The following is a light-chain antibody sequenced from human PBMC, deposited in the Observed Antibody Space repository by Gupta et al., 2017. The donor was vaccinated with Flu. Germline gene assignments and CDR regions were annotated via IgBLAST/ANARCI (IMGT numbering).Light chain of an antibody. CDR3: QQYDNLPSLT. V-gene: IGKV1-33*01. CDR1: QDISNY. J-gene: IGKJ4*01. CDR2: DAS. Sequence: CSLSASVGDRVTITCQASQDISNYLNWYQQKPGKAPKLLIYDASNLETGVPSRFSGSGSGTDFTFTISSLQPEDIATYYCQQYDNLPSLTFGGGTKVEIK.